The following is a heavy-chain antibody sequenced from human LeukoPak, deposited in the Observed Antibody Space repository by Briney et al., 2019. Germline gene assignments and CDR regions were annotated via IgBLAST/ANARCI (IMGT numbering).Heavy chain of an antibody. Sequence: PGGSLRLSCAASGFTFSNSEMNWVRQAPGKGLEWVSVGYNGGNTYSADSVKGRFTSSRDNSKNTLYLQMNRLRAEDTAVYYCARGINYGSGSTLEGYWGQGTLVTVSS. CDR3: ARGINYGSGSTLEGY. V-gene: IGHV3-53*01. CDR1: GFTFSNSE. J-gene: IGHJ4*02. D-gene: IGHD3-10*01. CDR2: GYNGGNT.